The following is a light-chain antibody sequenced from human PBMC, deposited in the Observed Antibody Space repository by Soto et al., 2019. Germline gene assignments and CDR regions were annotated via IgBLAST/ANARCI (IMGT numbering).Light chain of an antibody. CDR2: DVS. J-gene: IGLJ2*01. Sequence: QSALTQPASVSGSPGQSITISCTGTSSDVGGYTYVSWYQQHPGKAPKLMIYDVSNRPSGVSNRFSGSKSGNTASLTISGLQAEDEADYYCCSYTSSSTLVFGGGTKVTVL. CDR1: SSDVGGYTY. CDR3: CSYTSSSTLV. V-gene: IGLV2-14*01.